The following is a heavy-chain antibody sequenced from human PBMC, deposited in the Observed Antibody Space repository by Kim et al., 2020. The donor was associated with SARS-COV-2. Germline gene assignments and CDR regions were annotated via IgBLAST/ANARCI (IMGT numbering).Heavy chain of an antibody. CDR3: ASAPWGFPFDI. CDR2: RA. J-gene: IGHJ3*02. D-gene: IGHD3-16*01. V-gene: IGHV1-46*01. Sequence: RAIYGQRFQGRVTMTSDSSTSTVYMELVSLRSEDTAVYYCASAPWGFPFDIWGQGTKVTVSS.